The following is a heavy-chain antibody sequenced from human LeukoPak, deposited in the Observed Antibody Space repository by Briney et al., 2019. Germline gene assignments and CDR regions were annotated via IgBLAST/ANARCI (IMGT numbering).Heavy chain of an antibody. CDR3: ARAHDYGDYKKWFDP. CDR2: IYYSGST. D-gene: IGHD4-17*01. J-gene: IGHJ5*02. V-gene: IGHV4-39*07. CDR1: GGSISSSSYY. Sequence: SETLSLTCTVSGGSISSSSYYWAWIRQPPGKGLEWIGIIYYSGSTDYNPSLKSRVTISVDTSKTQFSLKLRSVTAADTAVYYCARAHDYGDYKKWFDPWGQGTLVTVSS.